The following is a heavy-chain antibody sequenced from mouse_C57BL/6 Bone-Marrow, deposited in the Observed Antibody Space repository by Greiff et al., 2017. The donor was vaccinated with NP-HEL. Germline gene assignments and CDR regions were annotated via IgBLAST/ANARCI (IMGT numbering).Heavy chain of an antibody. CDR1: GYTFTTYP. V-gene: IGHV1-47*01. Sequence: QVQLQQSGAELVKPGASVKMSCKASGYTFTTYPIEWVKQNHGKSLEWIGNFHPYNDDTEYNEKFKNKATLTVEKSSSTVYLELSRLTSDDSSVYDCARGGNYWYYFDYWGQGTTPTVSS. CDR2: FHPYNDDT. J-gene: IGHJ2*01. D-gene: IGHD2-1*01. CDR3: ARGGNYWYYFDY.